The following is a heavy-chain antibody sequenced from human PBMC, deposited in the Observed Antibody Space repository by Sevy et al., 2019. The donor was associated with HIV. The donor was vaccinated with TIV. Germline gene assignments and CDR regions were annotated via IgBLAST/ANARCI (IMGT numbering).Heavy chain of an antibody. D-gene: IGHD1-26*01. CDR1: GFTFSNAW. J-gene: IGHJ4*02. CDR2: IKSKTDGGTT. V-gene: IGHV3-15*01. Sequence: GGSLRLSCSASGFTFSNAWMSWVRQAPGKGLEWVGRIKSKTDGGTTDYAAPVKGRFTISRDDSKSTLYLQMNSLKTEDTAVYYCTTIVGATRLLDYFDYWGQGTLVTVSS. CDR3: TTIVGATRLLDYFDY.